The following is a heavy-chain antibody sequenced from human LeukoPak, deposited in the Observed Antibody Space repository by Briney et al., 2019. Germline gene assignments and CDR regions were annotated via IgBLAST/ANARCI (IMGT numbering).Heavy chain of an antibody. J-gene: IGHJ4*02. CDR3: ARHRAYSSSSPFDY. D-gene: IGHD6-6*01. CDR1: GGSISSLY. CDR2: IYYTGST. V-gene: IGHV4-59*08. Sequence: KSSETLSLTCSVSGGSISSLYWSWIRQPPGKGLEWIGYIYYTGSTNYNPSLKSRVTMFVDMSKNQFSLRLSPVTAADTAVYYWARHRAYSSSSPFDYWGQGTLVTVAS.